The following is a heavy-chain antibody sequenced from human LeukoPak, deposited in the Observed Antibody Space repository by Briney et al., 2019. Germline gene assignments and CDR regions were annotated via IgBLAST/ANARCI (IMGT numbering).Heavy chain of an antibody. CDR1: GYTFTSYY. V-gene: IGHV1-46*01. Sequence: ASVKVSCKASGYTFTSYYMHWVRQAPGQGLEWMGIINPSGGSTSYAQKFQGRVTMTRDTSTSTAYMELSSLRSEDTAVYYCARGNHNYYDSSGYYYVESDYWGQGTLVTVSS. CDR3: ARGNHNYYDSSGYYYVESDY. J-gene: IGHJ4*02. D-gene: IGHD3-22*01. CDR2: INPSGGST.